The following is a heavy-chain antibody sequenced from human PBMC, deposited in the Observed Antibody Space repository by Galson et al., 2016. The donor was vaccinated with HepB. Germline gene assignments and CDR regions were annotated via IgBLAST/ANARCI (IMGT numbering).Heavy chain of an antibody. CDR3: ATDDVKNWFGQFYYYGMDV. CDR2: IIPIFGAI. Sequence: SVKVSCKASGGTFSSYSINWVRQAPGQGLEWMGGIIPIFGAINYAPKFQGRVTITADESTSTAYVELSSLSSEDTALYYCATDDVKNWFGQFYYYGMDVWGQGTTVIVSS. V-gene: IGHV1-69*13. CDR1: GGTFSSYS. J-gene: IGHJ6*02. D-gene: IGHD3-10*01.